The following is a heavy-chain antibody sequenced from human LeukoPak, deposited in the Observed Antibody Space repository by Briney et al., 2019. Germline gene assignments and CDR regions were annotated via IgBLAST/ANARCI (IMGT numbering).Heavy chain of an antibody. J-gene: IGHJ6*04. Sequence: SETLSLTCTVSGYSISTGYYWGWIRQPPGKGLEWIGSIYHSGTTNYNPSLKSRVTISVDTSKNQFSLKLSSVTAADTAVYYCARRSSGWYDVWGKGTTVTVSS. V-gene: IGHV4-38-2*02. CDR1: GYSISTGYY. CDR2: IYHSGTT. CDR3: ARRSSGWYDV. D-gene: IGHD6-19*01.